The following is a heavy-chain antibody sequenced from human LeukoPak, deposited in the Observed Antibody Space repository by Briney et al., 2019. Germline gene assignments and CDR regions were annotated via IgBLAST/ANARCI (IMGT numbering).Heavy chain of an antibody. CDR1: GFTFNRYR. D-gene: IGHD5-18*01. Sequence: PGGSLRLSCAASGFTFNRYRMSWLRQAPGKGLEWVANINQDASGRHYADSVEGRFVISRNNDKNSVSLQLNSPRVEDTAVYYCARADSYSWYGTWGQGTLVTVSS. V-gene: IGHV3-7*01. CDR2: INQDASGR. J-gene: IGHJ5*02. CDR3: ARADSYSWYGT.